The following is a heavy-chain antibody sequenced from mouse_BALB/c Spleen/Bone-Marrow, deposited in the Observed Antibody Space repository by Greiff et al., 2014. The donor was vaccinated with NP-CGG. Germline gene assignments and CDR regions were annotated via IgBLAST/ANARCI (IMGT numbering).Heavy chain of an antibody. CDR3: ARQYGNFGVMDY. CDR1: GFTFSRYG. D-gene: IGHD2-1*01. Sequence: EVKLMESGGDLVKPGGSLKLSCAASGFTFSRYGMSWVRQTPDKGLEWVANISFGGGYTYYPDSVKGRFTISRDNAKNTLYLQMSSLKSEDTAMYYCARQYGNFGVMDYWGQGTSVTVSS. V-gene: IGHV5-6*01. CDR2: ISFGGGYT. J-gene: IGHJ4*01.